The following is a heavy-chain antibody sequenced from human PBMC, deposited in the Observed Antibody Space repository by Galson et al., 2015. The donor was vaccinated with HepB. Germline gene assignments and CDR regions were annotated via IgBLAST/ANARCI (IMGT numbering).Heavy chain of an antibody. V-gene: IGHV2-26*01. Sequence: PALVKPTQTLTLTCTVSGFSLSNARMGVSWIRQPPGKALEWLAHIFSNDEKSYSTSLKSRLTISKDTSKSQVVLTMTNMDPVDTATYYCARILGSTTVILNWFDPWGQGTLVTVSS. CDR3: ARILGSTTVILNWFDP. J-gene: IGHJ5*02. D-gene: IGHD4-17*01. CDR2: IFSNDEK. CDR1: GFSLSNARMG.